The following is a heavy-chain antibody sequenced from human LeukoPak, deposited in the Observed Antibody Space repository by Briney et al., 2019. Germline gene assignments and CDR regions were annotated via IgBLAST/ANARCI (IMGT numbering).Heavy chain of an antibody. CDR3: ARDPVRGKRDYDGGDSFDI. Sequence: GGSLRLSCAASGFTFDDYAMHWVRQAPGKGLEWVTVISYDGSNKYNVDSVKGRFTISRDNSKNTLYLQMNTLRAEDTAVYYCARDPVRGKRDYDGGDSFDIWGQGTMVTVSP. CDR1: GFTFDDYA. CDR2: ISYDGSNK. D-gene: IGHD3-10*01. V-gene: IGHV3-30*03. J-gene: IGHJ3*02.